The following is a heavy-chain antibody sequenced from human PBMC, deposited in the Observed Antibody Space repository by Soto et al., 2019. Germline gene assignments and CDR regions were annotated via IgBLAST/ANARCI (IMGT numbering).Heavy chain of an antibody. J-gene: IGHJ6*02. V-gene: IGHV1-18*04. CDR3: ARDSSRSPIYYYYYYGMDV. D-gene: IGHD6-13*01. CDR2: ISAYNGNT. Sequence: ASVKVSCKASGYTFTSYGISWVRQAPGQGLAWMGWISAYNGNTNYAQKLQGRVTMTTDTSTSTAYMELRSLRSDDTAVYYCARDSSRSPIYYYYYYGMDVWGQGTTVTVSS. CDR1: GYTFTSYG.